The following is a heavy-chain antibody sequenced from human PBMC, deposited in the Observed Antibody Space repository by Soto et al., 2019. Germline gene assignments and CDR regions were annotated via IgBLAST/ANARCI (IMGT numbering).Heavy chain of an antibody. V-gene: IGHV1-69*01. D-gene: IGHD5-12*01. Sequence: QVQLVQSGAEVKKPGSSVKVSCKASGGTFSSYAISWVRQAPGQGLEWMGGIIPIFGTANYAQKYQGRVTITVDDSMRAAYMELSSLRPEDTAMYYCAIRYSGYDPEIGYYYYYGMDVWGQGTTVSVSS. CDR2: IIPIFGTA. J-gene: IGHJ6*02. CDR1: GGTFSSYA. CDR3: AIRYSGYDPEIGYYYYYGMDV.